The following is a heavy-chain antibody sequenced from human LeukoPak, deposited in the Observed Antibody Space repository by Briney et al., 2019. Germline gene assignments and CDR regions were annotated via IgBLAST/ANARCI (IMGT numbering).Heavy chain of an antibody. CDR1: GFTFSNFA. CDR3: AKDPNNSGYRHLDY. J-gene: IGHJ4*02. Sequence: PGGSLRLPCVASGFTFSNFAMHWVRQAPGKGLEWVAVISYDESNKNYADSVKGRFTISRDNSNNTLYLQMSSLRTEDTAVYYCAKDPNNSGYRHLDYWGQGTLVTVSS. CDR2: ISYDESNK. D-gene: IGHD5-12*01. V-gene: IGHV3-30*18.